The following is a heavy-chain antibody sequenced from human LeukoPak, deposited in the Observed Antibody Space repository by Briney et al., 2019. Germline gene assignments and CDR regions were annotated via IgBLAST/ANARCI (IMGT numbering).Heavy chain of an antibody. CDR2: ISSGSSYI. J-gene: IGHJ3*02. D-gene: IGHD1-26*01. CDR3: ARQVGVDDAFDI. V-gene: IGHV3-21*01. Sequence: GGSLRLSCAASGFTFNSYSMNWVRQAPGKGLEGVSSISSGSSYIFYADSVKGRFTISRDNAKNSLYLQMNSLRAEDTAVYYCARQVGVDDAFDIWGQGTMVTISS. CDR1: GFTFNSYS.